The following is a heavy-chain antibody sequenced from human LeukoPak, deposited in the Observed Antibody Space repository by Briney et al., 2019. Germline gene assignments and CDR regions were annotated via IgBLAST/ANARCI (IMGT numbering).Heavy chain of an antibody. CDR1: GFTFSDYW. CDR3: AELGITMIGGV. J-gene: IGHJ6*04. V-gene: IGHV3-74*01. Sequence: GGSLRLSCAASGFTFSDYWMHWVRHAPGKGLVWVSRIKTDGSSTSYADSVKGRFTISRDNAKNTLYLQMNSLRAEDTAVYYCAELGITMIGGVWGKGTTVTISS. CDR2: IKTDGSST. D-gene: IGHD3-10*02.